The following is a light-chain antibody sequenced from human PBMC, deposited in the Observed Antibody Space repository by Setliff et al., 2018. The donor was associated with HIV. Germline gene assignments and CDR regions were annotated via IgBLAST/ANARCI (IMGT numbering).Light chain of an antibody. Sequence: QSALAQPASVSGSPGQSITISCTGTSSDVGGYNYVSWYQLHPGKAPKLMIFDVSERPSGVSNRFSGSKSGNTASLTISGLQAEDAANYYFLSHTSRSTYVFGTGTKVTVL. CDR2: DVS. J-gene: IGLJ1*01. CDR3: LSHTSRSTYV. CDR1: SSDVGGYNY. V-gene: IGLV2-14*03.